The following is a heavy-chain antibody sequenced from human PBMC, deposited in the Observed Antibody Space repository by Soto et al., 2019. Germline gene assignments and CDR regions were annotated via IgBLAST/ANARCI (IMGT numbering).Heavy chain of an antibody. CDR1: GYTFTGYY. J-gene: IGHJ6*02. CDR3: ARGLYDCSSTSCSTRWGMDV. D-gene: IGHD2-2*01. V-gene: IGHV1-2*02. CDR2: INPNSGGT. Sequence: ASVTVSCKASGYTFTGYYMHWVRQAPGQGLEWMGWINPNSGGTNYAQKFQGRVTMTRDTSISTAYMELSRLRSDDTAVYYCARGLYDCSSTSCSTRWGMDVWGQGTTVTVSS.